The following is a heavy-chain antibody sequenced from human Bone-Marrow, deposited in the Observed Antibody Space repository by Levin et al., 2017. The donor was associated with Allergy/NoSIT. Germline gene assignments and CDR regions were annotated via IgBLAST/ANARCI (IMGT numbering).Heavy chain of an antibody. CDR1: GTSLSSSSYN. J-gene: IGHJ5*02. D-gene: IGHD1-7*01. CDR2: IEESGDT. CDR3: ARQATNWYLGGDWFDP. V-gene: IGHV4-39*01. Sequence: SETLSLTCTVSGTSLSSSSYNWGWIRQPPGKGLEWIASIEESGDTYYNPSLKSRVSISIDTSRNQFSLRLNSVTAADTSVYYCARQATNWYLGGDWFDPWRQGTLVTVSS.